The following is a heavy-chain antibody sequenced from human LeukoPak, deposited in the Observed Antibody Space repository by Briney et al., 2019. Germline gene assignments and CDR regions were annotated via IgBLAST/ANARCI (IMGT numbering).Heavy chain of an antibody. CDR1: GGSISSYY. D-gene: IGHD5-24*01. CDR2: IYYSGST. J-gene: IGHJ6*03. V-gene: IGHV4-59*01. Sequence: SETLSLTCTASGGSISSYYWSWIRQPPGKGLEWIGYIYYSGSTNYNPSLKSRVPISVDTSKNQFSLKLSSVTAADTAVYYCARVKDGYNSYYYYYMDVWGKGTTVTVSS. CDR3: ARVKDGYNSYYYYYMDV.